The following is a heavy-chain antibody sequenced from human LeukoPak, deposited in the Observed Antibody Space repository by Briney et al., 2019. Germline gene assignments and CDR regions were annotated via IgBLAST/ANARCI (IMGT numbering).Heavy chain of an antibody. CDR2: LYYSGHT. J-gene: IGHJ4*02. D-gene: IGHD2-2*01. CDR1: GGSISSSSYY. V-gene: IGHV4-39*01. Sequence: PSETLSLTCTVSGGSISSSSYYWGWIRQPPGKGLEWIGGLYYSGHTYYNPSLKSRVTISIDTSKNQFSLRLTSVTAADTAVYYCASQYCSSSSCYAGEHDYWGQGTLVTVSS. CDR3: ASQYCSSSSCYAGEHDY.